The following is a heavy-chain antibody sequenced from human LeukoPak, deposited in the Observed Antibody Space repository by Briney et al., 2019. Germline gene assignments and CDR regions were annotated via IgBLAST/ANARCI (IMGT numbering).Heavy chain of an antibody. J-gene: IGHJ4*02. CDR3: AKDEYYYDSSGYYSKFDY. Sequence: PGGSLRLSCAASGFTFSSYAMTWVRQAPGKGLEWVSVISGRGGSTYYADSVKGRFTISRDNSKNTLYLQMNSLRAEDTAVYYCAKDEYYYDSSGYYSKFDYWGQGTLVTVSS. D-gene: IGHD3-22*01. CDR1: GFTFSSYA. CDR2: ISGRGGST. V-gene: IGHV3-23*01.